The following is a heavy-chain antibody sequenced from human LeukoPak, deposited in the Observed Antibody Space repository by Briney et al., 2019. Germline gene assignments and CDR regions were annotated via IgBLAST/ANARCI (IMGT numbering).Heavy chain of an antibody. CDR1: GLNFDDSA. CDR2: ISADGGST. V-gene: IGHV3-43*02. Sequence: GGSLRLSCVASGLNFDDSAMHWVRQAPGKGLEWVSLISADGGSTFSADSVKGRFSISRGNSKNSLYLQMNSLRSEDTAMYYCAKESGKFDYWGQGTLVAVSS. CDR3: AKESGKFDY. J-gene: IGHJ4*02.